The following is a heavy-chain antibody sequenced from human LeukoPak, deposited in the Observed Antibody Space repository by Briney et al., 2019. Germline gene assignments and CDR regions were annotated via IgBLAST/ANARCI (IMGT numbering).Heavy chain of an antibody. V-gene: IGHV3-7*01. CDR2: VKQDGTGK. Sequence: GGSLRLSCEASGFTFRDYWMTWVRQAPGQGLEWVANVKQDGTGKFYVDSVKGRFTISRDNGKNSLYLQMNSLRVEDTAIYYCARAGGTSWADYWGQGTLVTVSS. J-gene: IGHJ4*02. D-gene: IGHD6-13*01. CDR3: ARAGGTSWADY. CDR1: GFTFRDYW.